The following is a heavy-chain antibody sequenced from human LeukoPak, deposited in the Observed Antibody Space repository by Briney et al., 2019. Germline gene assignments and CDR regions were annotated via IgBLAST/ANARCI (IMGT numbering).Heavy chain of an antibody. D-gene: IGHD6-19*01. CDR2: IYYTGSG. Sequence: SETLSLTCTVSGGSASSYYWSWIRQPPGKGLEWIGYIYYTGSGNNSPSLKSRVTMSVDTSKNQFSLRLNSVTAADTAVYYCARARYVSAWYAFDIWGQGTMVTVSS. V-gene: IGHV4-59*02. CDR3: ARARYVSAWYAFDI. CDR1: GGSASSYY. J-gene: IGHJ3*02.